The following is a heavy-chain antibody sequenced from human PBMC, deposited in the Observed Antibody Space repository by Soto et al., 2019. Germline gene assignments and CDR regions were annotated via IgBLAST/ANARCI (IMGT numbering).Heavy chain of an antibody. J-gene: IGHJ4*02. D-gene: IGHD2-21*02. V-gene: IGHV3-74*01. CDR2: IKIDGSIT. CDR1: GFTFSSYW. Sequence: EVQLVESGGGLVQPGGSLRLSCAASGFTFSSYWMHWVRQVPGKGLVWVSRIKIDGSITSYADSVRGRFTISRDNAKNTLYLQMNSLRAEDTAVYYCARVRNGDLYFDYWGQGPLVTVSS. CDR3: ARVRNGDLYFDY.